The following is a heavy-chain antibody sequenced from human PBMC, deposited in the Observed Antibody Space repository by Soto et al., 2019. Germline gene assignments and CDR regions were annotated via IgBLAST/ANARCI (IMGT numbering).Heavy chain of an antibody. CDR3: PTAFSSPFSNFDS. CDR1: GFTFSTYW. V-gene: IGHV3-7*01. J-gene: IGHJ4*02. Sequence: EVQLVQSGGDLVQPGGSLRLSCVASGFTFSTYWMTWVRQAPGMGLEWVAGIKEDASEEVYVDSVKGRFSITRDNAKNSLYLQLNSRRSEDAAVYYCPTAFSSPFSNFDSWGQGSLVTVSP. CDR2: IKEDASEE. D-gene: IGHD2-2*01.